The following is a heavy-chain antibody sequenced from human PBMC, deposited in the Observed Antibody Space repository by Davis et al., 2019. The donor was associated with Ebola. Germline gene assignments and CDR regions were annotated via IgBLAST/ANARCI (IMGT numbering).Heavy chain of an antibody. CDR3: ARKSYFDS. V-gene: IGHV1-18*01. CDR1: GYTFNSHG. J-gene: IGHJ4*02. CDR2: ISAYNGHT. Sequence: ASVKVSCKASGYTFNSHGISWVRQAPGQGLEWMAWISAYNGHTNYAQKFQGRITMTTDRSTNTAFMELRSLRSDDTAMYFCARKSYFDSWGQGTLVTVSS.